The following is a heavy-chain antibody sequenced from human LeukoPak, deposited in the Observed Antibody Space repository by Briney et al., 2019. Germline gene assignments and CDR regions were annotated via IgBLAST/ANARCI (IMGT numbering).Heavy chain of an antibody. CDR3: ARDANFGGIDAFDI. CDR1: GFTVSSNY. CDR2: IYSGGST. D-gene: IGHD3-10*01. J-gene: IGHJ3*02. V-gene: IGHV3-66*02. Sequence: GGSLRLSCAASGFTVSSNYMSWVRQAPGKGLEWVSVIYSGGSTYYADSVKGRFTISRDDSKNTLYLQMNSLRAEETAVYYCARDANFGGIDAFDIWGQGTMVTVSS.